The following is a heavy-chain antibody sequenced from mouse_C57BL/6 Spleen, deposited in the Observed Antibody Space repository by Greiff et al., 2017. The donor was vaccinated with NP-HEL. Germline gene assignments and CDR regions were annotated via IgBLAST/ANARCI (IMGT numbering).Heavy chain of an antibody. Sequence: EVQLQQSGPDLVKPGASVKIPCKASGYTFTDYNMDWVKQSHGKSLEWIGDINPNNGGTIYNQKFKGKATLTVDKSSSTAYMELRSLTSEDTAVYYCARTRDYYWYFDVWGTGTTVTVSS. J-gene: IGHJ1*03. CDR1: GYTFTDYN. CDR3: ARTRDYYWYFDV. CDR2: INPNNGGT. V-gene: IGHV1-18*01. D-gene: IGHD2-4*01.